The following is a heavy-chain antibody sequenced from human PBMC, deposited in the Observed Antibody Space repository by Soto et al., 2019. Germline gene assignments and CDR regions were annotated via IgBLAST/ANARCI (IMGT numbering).Heavy chain of an antibody. CDR3: AKDQHNYDVLTGLDN. V-gene: IGHV3-33*06. CDR1: GFDFSTYG. J-gene: IGHJ4*02. D-gene: IGHD3-9*01. CDR2: IWYDGSNE. Sequence: QVHLVESGGGVVQPGTSLRLSCEASGFDFSTYGMHWVRQAPGKGLEWVAVIWYDGSNEFYADSVKGRFTISGDNSKNTVYLQMNSLRAEDTALYYCAKDQHNYDVLTGLDNWGQRTLVTVSS.